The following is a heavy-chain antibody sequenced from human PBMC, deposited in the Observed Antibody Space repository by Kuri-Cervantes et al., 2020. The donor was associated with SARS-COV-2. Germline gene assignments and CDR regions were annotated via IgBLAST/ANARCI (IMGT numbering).Heavy chain of an antibody. CDR3: ARDLRLGKSLDY. V-gene: IGHV3-48*03. J-gene: IGHJ4*02. CDR2: IGPSGTTK. D-gene: IGHD7-27*01. Sequence: GESLKISCEVSGFLFSASAIHWVRQGSGKGLEWVSNIGPSGTTKYYADSVKGRFTISRDNAKNSLYLQMSSLRAEDTAVYYCARDLRLGKSLDYWGQGTLVTVSS. CDR1: GFLFSASA.